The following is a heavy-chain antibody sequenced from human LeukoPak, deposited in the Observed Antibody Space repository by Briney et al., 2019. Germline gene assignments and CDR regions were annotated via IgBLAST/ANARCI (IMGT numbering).Heavy chain of an antibody. CDR1: GYSFASYG. D-gene: IGHD4-23*01. CDR2: ISAYNGHT. J-gene: IGHJ4*02. V-gene: IGHV1-18*01. CDR3: ARDSLAGGNAFPDY. Sequence: ASVKVSCKASGYSFASYGICWVRQAPGRGLEWLGWISAYNGHTNYVQIPQGRVTMTRDTSTNTTYLELRSLRSDDTAVYYCARDSLAGGNAFPDYWGQGTLVTVS.